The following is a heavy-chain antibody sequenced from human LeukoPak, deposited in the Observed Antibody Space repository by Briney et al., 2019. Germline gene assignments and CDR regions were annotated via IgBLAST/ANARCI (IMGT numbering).Heavy chain of an antibody. J-gene: IGHJ3*02. D-gene: IGHD3/OR15-3a*01. V-gene: IGHV1-18*01. CDR3: ARGEGGLGAFDI. CDR2: MNPNSGNT. CDR1: GYTFTSYD. Sequence: ASVKVSCKASGYTFTSYDINWVRQATGQGLEWMGWMNPNSGNTNYAQKLQGRVTMTTDTSTSTAYMELRSLRSDDTAVYYCARGEGGLGAFDIWGQGTMVTVSS.